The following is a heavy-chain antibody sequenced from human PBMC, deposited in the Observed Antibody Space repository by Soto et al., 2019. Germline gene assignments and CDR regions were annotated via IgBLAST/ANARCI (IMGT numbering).Heavy chain of an antibody. V-gene: IGHV3-23*01. CDR3: AKAPRGYEWYFDL. CDR1: GFTFNNYA. D-gene: IGHD3-16*01. Sequence: GGSLRLSCAASGFTFNNYAMSWVRQAPGKGLEWVSSISNSGSGTYYADSVKGRFTISRDNFKNTLYLQMNSLRAEDTAVYYCAKAPRGYEWYFDLWGRGTLVTVSS. J-gene: IGHJ2*01. CDR2: ISNSGSGT.